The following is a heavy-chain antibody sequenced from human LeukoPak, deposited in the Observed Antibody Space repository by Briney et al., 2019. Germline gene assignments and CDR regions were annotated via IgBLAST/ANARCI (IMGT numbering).Heavy chain of an antibody. V-gene: IGHV3-53*01. CDR1: GFTFSDYF. J-gene: IGHJ4*02. Sequence: PGGSLRLSCVASGFTFSDYFMSWVRQAPGKGLEWVSAIGYTGNTYHADSVKGRFTISRDSSKNTLFLQMNRLRPEDAAVYYCAKAPVTTCRGAFCYPFDYWGLGTLVTVSS. D-gene: IGHD2-15*01. CDR3: AKAPVTTCRGAFCYPFDY. CDR2: IGYTGNT.